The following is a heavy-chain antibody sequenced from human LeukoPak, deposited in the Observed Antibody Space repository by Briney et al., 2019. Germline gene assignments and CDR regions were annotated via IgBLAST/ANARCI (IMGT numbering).Heavy chain of an antibody. V-gene: IGHV1-18*01. CDR2: ISAYNGNT. CDR3: ARVGEVVPAASFDY. J-gene: IGHJ4*02. Sequence: ASVKVSCKASGYTFTSYGISWVRQAPGQGLGWLGWISAYNGNTNYAQKLQGRVTMTTDTSTSTAYMELRSLRSDDTAVYYCARVGEVVPAASFDYWGQGTLVTVSS. D-gene: IGHD2-2*01. CDR1: GYTFTSYG.